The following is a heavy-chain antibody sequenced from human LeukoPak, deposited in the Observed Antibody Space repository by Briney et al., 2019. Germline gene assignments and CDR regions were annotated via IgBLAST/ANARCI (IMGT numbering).Heavy chain of an antibody. CDR2: INPNSGGT. D-gene: IGHD4-23*01. CDR3: ARGVATVVTLSFGY. V-gene: IGHV1-2*02. CDR1: GYTFTGYY. J-gene: IGHJ4*02. Sequence: ASVKVSCKASGYTFTGYYMHWVRQAPGQGLEWMGWINPNSGGTNYAQKFQGRVTMTRDTSISTAYMELSRPRSDDTAVYYCARGVATVVTLSFGYWGQGTLVTVSS.